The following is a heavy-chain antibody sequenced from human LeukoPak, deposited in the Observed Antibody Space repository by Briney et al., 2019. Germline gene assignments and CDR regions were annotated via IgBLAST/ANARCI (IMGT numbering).Heavy chain of an antibody. V-gene: IGHV1-69*04. Sequence: SVKVACKASDGTVSSYAISWVRQAPGQGLEWMRRIIPILGIANYAQKFQGRVTITADKSTSTAYMELSSLRSEDTAVYYCARDFYGGNSFFIYYYYMDVWGKGTTVTVSS. J-gene: IGHJ6*03. CDR1: DGTVSSYA. CDR2: IIPILGIA. D-gene: IGHD4-23*01. CDR3: ARDFYGGNSFFIYYYYMDV.